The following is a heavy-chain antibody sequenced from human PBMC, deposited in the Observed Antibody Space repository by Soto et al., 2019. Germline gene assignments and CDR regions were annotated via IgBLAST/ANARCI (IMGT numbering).Heavy chain of an antibody. CDR3: ARDTVSSGYYSYYYYYGMDV. V-gene: IGHV1-69*05. CDR1: GGTFTNYA. J-gene: IGHJ6*02. D-gene: IGHD3-22*01. Sequence: SVKVSCKASGGTFTNYAFSWVRQAPGQGLEWLGGIIPIFGTADYAQKFQGRVTMTTDESTSTAHMELRSLRSDDTAVYYCARDTVSSGYYSYYYYYGMDVWGQGTTVTVSS. CDR2: IIPIFGTA.